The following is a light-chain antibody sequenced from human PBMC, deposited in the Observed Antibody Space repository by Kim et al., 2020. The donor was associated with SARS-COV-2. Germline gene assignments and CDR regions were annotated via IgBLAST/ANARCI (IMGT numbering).Light chain of an antibody. J-gene: IGKJ2*01. Sequence: EIVLTQSPGTLSLSPGERATLSCRTSQSVCSHCLAWYQQKPGQAPRLLIYSVSNRATGIPDRFSGSGSGTDFTLTISRLEPEDFAVYYGEQNQIAPPYSLGEGTKLEI. CDR2: SVS. CDR3: EQNQIAPPYS. V-gene: IGKV3-20*01. CDR1: QSVCSHC.